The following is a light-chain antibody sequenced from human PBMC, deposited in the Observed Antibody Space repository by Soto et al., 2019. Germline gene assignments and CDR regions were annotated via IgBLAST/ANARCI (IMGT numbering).Light chain of an antibody. V-gene: IGKV3-15*01. CDR1: QSISSN. CDR3: QQYNNWPPLT. CDR2: GTS. Sequence: EIVMTQSPATLSVSPGERATLFCRASQSISSNLAWYQQKAGQAPRLLIYGTSTRATGIPARFSGSGSGTEFTLTISSLQSEEFAVYYCQQYNNWPPLTFGGGTKVEIK. J-gene: IGKJ4*01.